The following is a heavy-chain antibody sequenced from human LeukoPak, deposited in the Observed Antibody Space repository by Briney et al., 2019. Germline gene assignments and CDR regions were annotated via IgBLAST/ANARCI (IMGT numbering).Heavy chain of an antibody. J-gene: IGHJ4*02. Sequence: GGSLLLSCAASGFPFSSYSMHWVRQAPGNGLEWVAVISNDGSHKYYADSVKGRFIISRDNSKNTLSLQMNTLRPDDTAVFYCARDPNRLADYGGDYFDHWGQGTLVAVSS. CDR1: GFPFSSYS. CDR2: ISNDGSHK. CDR3: ARDPNRLADYGGDYFDH. D-gene: IGHD4-23*01. V-gene: IGHV3-30*04.